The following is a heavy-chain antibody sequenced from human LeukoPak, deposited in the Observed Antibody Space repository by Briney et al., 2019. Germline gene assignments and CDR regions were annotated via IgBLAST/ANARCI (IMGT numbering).Heavy chain of an antibody. CDR2: ISVRSNYI. D-gene: IGHD3-22*01. CDR3: VRLRRNSDTSGFYYCYDF. J-gene: IGHJ4*02. V-gene: IGHV3-21*01. Sequence: AGGSLRLSCLASGYTFSSYSINWVRQAPGKGLEWVSSISVRSNYIYYADSVRGRFRISRDDARDSLYLQMNSLRAEDTAVYYCVRLRRNSDTSGFYYCYDFWGQGTLVTVSS. CDR1: GYTFSSYS.